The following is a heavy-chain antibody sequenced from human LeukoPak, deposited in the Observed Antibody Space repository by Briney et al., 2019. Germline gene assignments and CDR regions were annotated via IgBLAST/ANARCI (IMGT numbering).Heavy chain of an antibody. CDR3: ARDPKRSLDAFDI. V-gene: IGHV4-31*03. Sequence: SETLSLTCTVSGGSISSGGYYWSWIRQHPGKSLEWIGYIYYSGSTYYNPSLKSRVTLSVDTSKNQFSLKLSSMTAADTAVYYCARDPKRSLDAFDIWGLGTMVTVSS. D-gene: IGHD3-10*01. CDR1: GGSISSGGYY. CDR2: IYYSGST. J-gene: IGHJ3*02.